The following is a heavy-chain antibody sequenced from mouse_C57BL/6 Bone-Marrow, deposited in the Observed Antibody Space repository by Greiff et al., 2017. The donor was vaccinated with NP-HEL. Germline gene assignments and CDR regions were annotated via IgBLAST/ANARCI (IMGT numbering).Heavy chain of an antibody. D-gene: IGHD1-1*01. CDR3: ARSGYYGSSPAWFAY. J-gene: IGHJ3*01. CDR2: IYPGSGST. V-gene: IGHV1-55*01. Sequence: VQLQQSGAELVKPGASVKMSCKASGYTFTSYWITWVKQRPGQGLEWIGDIYPGSGSTNYNEKFKSKATLTVDTSSSTAYMQLSSLTSEDSAVYYCARSGYYGSSPAWFAYWGQGTLVTVSA. CDR1: GYTFTSYW.